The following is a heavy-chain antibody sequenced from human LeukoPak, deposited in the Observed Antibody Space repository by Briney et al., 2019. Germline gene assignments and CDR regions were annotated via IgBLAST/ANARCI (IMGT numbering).Heavy chain of an antibody. CDR2: ISYDGSDK. CDR1: GFTPNNYG. Sequence: GGSLRLSCAAPGFTPNNYGMHWARQAPGKGLEWVAAISYDGSDKYYADSVRGRFTISRDSSKNTLYLQMNSLRADDTAVYYCATGRPRDTVLVPVPTFDYWGQGTLVTVSS. J-gene: IGHJ4*02. D-gene: IGHD5-18*01. CDR3: ATGRPRDTVLVPVPTFDY. V-gene: IGHV3-33*05.